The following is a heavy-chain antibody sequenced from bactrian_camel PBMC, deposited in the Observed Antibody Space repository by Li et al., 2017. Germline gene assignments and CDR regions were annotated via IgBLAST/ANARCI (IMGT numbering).Heavy chain of an antibody. D-gene: IGHD1*01. V-gene: IGHV3S53*01. CDR2: IDSDGKT. CDR3: ATDGLVRTSCRLDSPAYIDKFGI. CDR1: GYYC. J-gene: IGHJ4*01. Sequence: HVQLVESGGGLVQSGGSLRLSCTASGYYCMGWFRQPQGKEREGVAAIDSDGKTSYADSVKGRFTISRDNSKGTVFLQMNSLKPDDTAVYYCATDGLVRTSCRLDSPAYIDKFGIWGQGTQVTVS.